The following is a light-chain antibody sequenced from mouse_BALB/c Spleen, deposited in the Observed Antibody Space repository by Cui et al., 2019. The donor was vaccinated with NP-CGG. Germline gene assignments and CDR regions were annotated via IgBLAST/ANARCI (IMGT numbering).Light chain of an antibody. CDR3: ALWYSNHWV. CDR2: GTN. CDR1: TGAVTPYNY. Sequence: QALVTQESALTTSPGETVTLTCRSSTGAVTPYNYANWVQEKPDHLFTGLIGGTNNRAPGVPARFSGSLIGDKAALTITGAQTEDEAIYFCALWYSNHWVFGGGTTLTVL. V-gene: IGLV1*01. J-gene: IGLJ1*01.